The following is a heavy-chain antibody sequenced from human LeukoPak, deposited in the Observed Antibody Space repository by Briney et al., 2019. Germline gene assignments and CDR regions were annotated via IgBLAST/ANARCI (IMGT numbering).Heavy chain of an antibody. CDR3: ARLRAGDYFDY. J-gene: IGHJ4*02. V-gene: IGHV3-7*04. Sequence: GGSLRLSCAASGFTFSSYDMSWVRQAPGKGLEWVANIKEDGSEKYYVDSVKGRLTISRDTAKSSLYLQMNSLRAEDTAVYYCARLRAGDYFDYWGQGTLVTVSS. CDR2: IKEDGSEK. CDR1: GFTFSSYD. D-gene: IGHD6-19*01.